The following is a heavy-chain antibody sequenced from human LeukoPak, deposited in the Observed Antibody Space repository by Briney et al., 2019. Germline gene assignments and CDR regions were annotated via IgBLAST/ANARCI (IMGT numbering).Heavy chain of an antibody. J-gene: IGHJ4*02. CDR3: ARWDTAMVNFDY. V-gene: IGHV4-4*02. Sequence: GSLRLSCAASGFTFSSYEMNWVRQPPGKGLEWIGEIYHSGSTNYNPSLKSRVTISVDKSKNQFSLKLSSVTAADTAVYYCARWDTAMVNFDYWGQGTLVTVSS. D-gene: IGHD5-18*01. CDR1: GFTFSSYEM. CDR2: IYHSGST.